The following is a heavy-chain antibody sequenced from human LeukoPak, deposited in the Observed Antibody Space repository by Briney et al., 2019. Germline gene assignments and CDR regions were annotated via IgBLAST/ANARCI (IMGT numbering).Heavy chain of an antibody. V-gene: IGHV3-30*04. D-gene: IGHD1-7*01. CDR2: ISYDGSNK. J-gene: IGHJ2*01. Sequence: QPGGSLRLSCAASGFTFSSYAMHWVRQAPGKGLEWVAVISYDGSNKYYADSVKGRFTISRDNSKNTLYMQMNSLRAEDTAVYYCARAGGGPTTLYWYFDIWGRGTLVTVSS. CDR1: GFTFSSYA. CDR3: ARAGGGPTTLYWYFDI.